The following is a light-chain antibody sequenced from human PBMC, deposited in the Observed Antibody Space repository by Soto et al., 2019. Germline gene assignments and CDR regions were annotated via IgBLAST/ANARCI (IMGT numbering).Light chain of an antibody. CDR3: AAWDDSLNGRV. J-gene: IGLJ1*01. V-gene: IGLV1-44*01. CDR1: SSNIGNNT. CDR2: YDN. Sequence: QSVLTQPPSVSAAPGQKVTISCSGSSSNIGNNTVNWYQQLPGTAPKLLIYYDNLRPSGVPDRISGSKSGTSASLAISGLQSDDEADYYCAAWDDSLNGRVFGTGTKVTVL.